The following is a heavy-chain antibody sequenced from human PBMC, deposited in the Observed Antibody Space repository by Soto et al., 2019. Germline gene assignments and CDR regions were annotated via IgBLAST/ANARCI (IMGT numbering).Heavy chain of an antibody. CDR2: ISASGDGT. V-gene: IGHV3-23*01. CDR3: AKTSTVDLLPWLDYFDS. CDR1: GFTFSSFA. D-gene: IGHD3-9*01. J-gene: IGHJ4*02. Sequence: GGSLRLSCAASGFTFSSFALSWVRQAPGKGLEWVSTISASGDGTYYADSVKGRFTISRDNSKDTLYLQMNSLRAEDTAVYYCAKTSTVDLLPWLDYFDSWGQGTLVTVSS.